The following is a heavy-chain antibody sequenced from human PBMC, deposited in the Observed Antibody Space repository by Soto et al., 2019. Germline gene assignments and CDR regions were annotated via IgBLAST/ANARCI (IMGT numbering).Heavy chain of an antibody. Sequence: SETLSLTCTVSGGSISSGDYYWSWIRQPPGKGLEWIGYIYYSGSTYYNPSLKSRVTISVDTSKNQFSLKLSSVTAADTAVYYCAREVVRGIYYYYYYGMDVWGQGTTVTVSS. D-gene: IGHD3-10*01. CDR1: GGSISSGDYY. CDR2: IYYSGST. J-gene: IGHJ6*02. CDR3: AREVVRGIYYYYYYGMDV. V-gene: IGHV4-30-4*01.